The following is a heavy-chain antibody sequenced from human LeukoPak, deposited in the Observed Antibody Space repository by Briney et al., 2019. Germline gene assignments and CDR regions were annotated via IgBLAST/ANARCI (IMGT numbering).Heavy chain of an antibody. CDR1: GFTFSDYY. Sequence: GGSLRLSCAASGFTFSDYYMSWIRQAPGKGLEWVSYISSSGSTIYYADSVKGRFTISRDNAKNSLYLQMNSLRAEDTAVYYCARDGSRGDWIDWGTLFDYWGQGTLVTVSS. CDR3: ARDGSRGDWIDWGTLFDY. J-gene: IGHJ4*02. V-gene: IGHV3-11*01. D-gene: IGHD2-21*02. CDR2: ISSSGSTI.